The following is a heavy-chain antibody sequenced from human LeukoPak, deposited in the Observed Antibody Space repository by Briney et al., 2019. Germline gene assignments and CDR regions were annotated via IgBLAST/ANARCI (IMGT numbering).Heavy chain of an antibody. CDR2: IWYDGSNK. CDR3: ARDYRDCSGSYFDY. D-gene: IGHD3-10*02. Sequence: GGSLRLSCAASGFTFSSYGMHWVRQAPGKGLEWVAVIWYDGSNKYYADSVKGRFTISRDNSKNTLYLQMNSLRAEDTAVYYCARDYRDCSGSYFDYWGQGTLVTVSS. CDR1: GFTFSSYG. V-gene: IGHV3-33*01. J-gene: IGHJ4*02.